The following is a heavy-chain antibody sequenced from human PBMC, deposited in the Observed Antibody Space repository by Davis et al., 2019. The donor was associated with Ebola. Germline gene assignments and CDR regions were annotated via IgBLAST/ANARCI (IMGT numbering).Heavy chain of an antibody. CDR1: GFTFSSYW. Sequence: GESLKISCAASGFTFSSYWMSWVRQAPGKGLEWVAVISYDGSNKYYADSVKGRFTMSRDNSKNTLYLQMNSLRAEDTAVYYCAKQLNDYGGGIEAFDIWGQGTMVTVSS. V-gene: IGHV3-30*18. CDR3: AKQLNDYGGGIEAFDI. J-gene: IGHJ3*02. CDR2: ISYDGSNK. D-gene: IGHD4-23*01.